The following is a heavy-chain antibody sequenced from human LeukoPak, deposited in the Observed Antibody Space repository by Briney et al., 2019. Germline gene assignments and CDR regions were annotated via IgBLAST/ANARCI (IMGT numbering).Heavy chain of an antibody. Sequence: ASVKVSCKASGYTFTGYYMHWVRQAPGQGLEWMGWINPNSGGPNYAQKFQGRVTMTRYTSISTAYMELRRLRSDDTAVYYCARVASDSLGYERVMDVWGKGTTVTVSS. CDR3: ARVASDSLGYERVMDV. CDR2: INPNSGGP. CDR1: GYTFTGYY. D-gene: IGHD7-27*01. J-gene: IGHJ6*03. V-gene: IGHV1-2*02.